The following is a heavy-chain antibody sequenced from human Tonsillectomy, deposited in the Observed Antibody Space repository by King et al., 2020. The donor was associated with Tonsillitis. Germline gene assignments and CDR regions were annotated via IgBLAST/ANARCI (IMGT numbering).Heavy chain of an antibody. J-gene: IGHJ4*02. Sequence: VQLVESGGGLVHPGGSLRLSCSGSDFTFSDYAMHWVRQTPGKGLQCVSAINDKGDVTYYEDSVKGRFSISRDNSKRALYLQMSSLRTEDTGVYYCTTTRYWGQGPLLTVSS. V-gene: IGHV3-64D*06. CDR1: DFTFSDYA. CDR2: INDKGDVT. D-gene: IGHD3-16*02. CDR3: TTTRY.